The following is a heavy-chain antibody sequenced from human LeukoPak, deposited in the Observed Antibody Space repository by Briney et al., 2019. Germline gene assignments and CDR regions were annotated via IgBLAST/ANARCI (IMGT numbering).Heavy chain of an antibody. V-gene: IGHV4-59*01. D-gene: IGHD3-10*01. CDR1: GGSIKNYY. CDR2: IYFSGST. CDR3: ARDVPRGTGYMDV. J-gene: IGHJ6*03. Sequence: PSETLSLTCTVSGGSIKNYYWTWIRQPPGKGLEWIGYIYFSGSTSSNPSLKSRVTISLNTSKNQFSLRLKYVTAADTAVYYCARDVPRGTGYMDVWGKGTTVTVSS.